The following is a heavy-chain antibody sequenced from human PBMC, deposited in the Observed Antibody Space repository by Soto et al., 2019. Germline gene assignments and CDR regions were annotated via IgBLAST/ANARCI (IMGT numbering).Heavy chain of an antibody. J-gene: IGHJ4*02. CDR1: GYTFTSYG. Sequence: QVHLVQSGAEVKKPGASVKVSCKASGYTFTSYGITWVRQAPGQGLEWMGWISAHNGNTDYAQKLQGRVIVTRDTSTNTAYMELRSLISDATAVYYCARGRYGDYWGQGALVTVSS. D-gene: IGHD1-1*01. CDR2: ISAHNGNT. V-gene: IGHV1-18*01. CDR3: ARGRYGDY.